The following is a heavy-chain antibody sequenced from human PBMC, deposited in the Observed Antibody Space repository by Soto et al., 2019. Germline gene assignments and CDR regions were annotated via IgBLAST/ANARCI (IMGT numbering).Heavy chain of an antibody. CDR2: IYSGGST. Sequence: EVQLVESGGGLVQPGGSLRLSCAASGFTVSSNYMSWVRQAPGKGLEWVSVIYSGGSTYYADSVKGRFTISRDNSKNTLYLQMNSLRAEDTAVYYCARANRTPYWGSYRYGAFDIWGQGTMVTVSS. D-gene: IGHD3-16*02. V-gene: IGHV3-66*01. CDR1: GFTVSSNY. J-gene: IGHJ3*02. CDR3: ARANRTPYWGSYRYGAFDI.